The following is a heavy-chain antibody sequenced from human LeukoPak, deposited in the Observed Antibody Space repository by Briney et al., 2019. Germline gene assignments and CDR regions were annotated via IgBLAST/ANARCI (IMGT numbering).Heavy chain of an antibody. D-gene: IGHD4-23*01. CDR3: AKGDDYGANTRLPKYNWFDP. Sequence: PGGSLRLSCAASGFTFTTCAMHWVRQAPGKGLEWVAYIRYDGNNKNYADSVKDRFTISRDNSKDMLYLQMNSLRPEDTAVYYCAKGDDYGANTRLPKYNWFDPWGQGTLVTVSS. J-gene: IGHJ5*02. V-gene: IGHV3-30*02. CDR1: GFTFTTCA. CDR2: IRYDGNNK.